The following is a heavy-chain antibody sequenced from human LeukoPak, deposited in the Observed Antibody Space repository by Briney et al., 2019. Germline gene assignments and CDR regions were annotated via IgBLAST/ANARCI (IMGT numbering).Heavy chain of an antibody. CDR1: GFTFSTYA. CDR3: ARERYDSRWYTFGS. Sequence: PGGSLRLSCAASGFTFSTYAMYWVRQAPGKGLEWVAVISYDESSKYFADSVKGRFTISRDNSKNTLYLLMNSLRAEDTAVYYCARERYDSRWYTFGSWGQGTLVTVPS. V-gene: IGHV3-30-3*01. CDR2: ISYDESSK. J-gene: IGHJ4*02. D-gene: IGHD3-22*01.